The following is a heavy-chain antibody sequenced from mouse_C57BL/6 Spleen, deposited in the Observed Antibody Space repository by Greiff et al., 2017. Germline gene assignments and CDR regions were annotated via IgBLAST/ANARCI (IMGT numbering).Heavy chain of an antibody. CDR2: IDPSDSYT. J-gene: IGHJ4*01. Sequence: QVQLQQPGAELVRPGTSVKLSCKASGYTFTSYWMHWVKQRPGQGLEWIGVIDPSDSYTNYKQTFKGKVTLTVDTSSSTAYMQLSSLTSEDSAVYYGARKDDGSIPYAMDDRGQGTSVTVSS. CDR3: ARKDDGSIPYAMDD. D-gene: IGHD2-3*01. CDR1: GYTFTSYW. V-gene: IGHV1-59*01.